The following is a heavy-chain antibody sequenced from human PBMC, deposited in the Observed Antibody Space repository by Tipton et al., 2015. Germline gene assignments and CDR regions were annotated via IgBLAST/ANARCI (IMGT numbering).Heavy chain of an antibody. CDR1: GYTFTSYY. CDR3: ARLISCNGGSCYPSFAFDI. CDR2: INPSGGST. D-gene: IGHD2-15*01. J-gene: IGHJ3*02. V-gene: IGHV1-46*01. Sequence: QVQLVQSGAEVKKPGASVKVSCKASGYTFTSYYMHWVRQAPGQGLEWMGIINPSGGSTSYAQKFQGRVTMTRDTSTSTVYMELSSLRSEDTAVYYCARLISCNGGSCYPSFAFDIWGQGTMVTVSS.